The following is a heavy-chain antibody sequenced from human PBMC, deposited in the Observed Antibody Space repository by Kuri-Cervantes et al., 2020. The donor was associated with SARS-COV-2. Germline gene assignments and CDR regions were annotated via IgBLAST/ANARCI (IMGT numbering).Heavy chain of an antibody. J-gene: IGHJ4*02. CDR2: IRSKAYGGTT. V-gene: IGHV3-49*03. D-gene: IGHD3-22*01. CDR3: TTEGRGLLRGNCFDY. CDR1: GFTFGDYA. Sequence: GESLKISCTASGFTFGDYAMSWFRQAPGKGLEWVGFIRSKAYGGTTEYAASVKGRFTISRDDSKNTLYLQMNSLKTEDTAVYYCTTEGRGLLRGNCFDYWGQGTLVTVSS.